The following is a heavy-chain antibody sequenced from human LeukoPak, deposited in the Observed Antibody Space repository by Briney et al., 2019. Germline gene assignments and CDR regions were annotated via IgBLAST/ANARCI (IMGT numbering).Heavy chain of an antibody. CDR2: ISAGGGAT. D-gene: IGHD6-6*01. J-gene: IGHJ4*02. CDR1: GFTFSTYA. V-gene: IGHV3-23*01. Sequence: GGSLRLSCAASGFTFSTYAMSWVRQAPGKGLEWVSAISAGGGATYYADSVKGRSTISRDNSKNTLYLQMNRLRVDDTAVYYCAKDGSSSPYYFDHWGQGTLVPVSS. CDR3: AKDGSSSPYYFDH.